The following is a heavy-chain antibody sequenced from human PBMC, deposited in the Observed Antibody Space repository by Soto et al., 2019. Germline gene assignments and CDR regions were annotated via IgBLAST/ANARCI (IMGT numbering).Heavy chain of an antibody. CDR1: GYSFTSYW. D-gene: IGHD2-15*01. Sequence: RESLKISCKGSGYSFTSYWIGWVRQMPGKGLDWMGIIYPGDSDTRYSPSFQGQVTISADKSISTAYLQWSSLKASDTAMYYCARILRYCSGGSCYPDAFDIWGQGTMVTVSS. CDR3: ARILRYCSGGSCYPDAFDI. V-gene: IGHV5-51*01. J-gene: IGHJ3*02. CDR2: IYPGDSDT.